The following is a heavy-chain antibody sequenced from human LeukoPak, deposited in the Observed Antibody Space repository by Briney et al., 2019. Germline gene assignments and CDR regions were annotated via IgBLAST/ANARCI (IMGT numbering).Heavy chain of an antibody. V-gene: IGHV3-48*01. CDR2: ISPSSSTI. Sequence: PGGSLRLSCAASGFTFSSYGMNWVRQAPGKGLEWVSYISPSSSTIYYADSGKGRFTVSRDNAKNSLYLQMNSLRAEDTAVYYCARETVRGVFDYWGQGTLVTVSS. CDR3: ARETVRGVFDY. D-gene: IGHD3-10*01. J-gene: IGHJ4*02. CDR1: GFTFSSYG.